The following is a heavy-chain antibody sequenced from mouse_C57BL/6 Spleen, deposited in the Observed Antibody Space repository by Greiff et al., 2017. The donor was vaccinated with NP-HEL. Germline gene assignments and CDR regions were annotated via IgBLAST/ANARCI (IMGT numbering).Heavy chain of an antibody. CDR1: GYTFTSYD. Sequence: VQLQQSGPELVKPGASVKLSCKASGYTFTSYDINWVKQRPGQGLEWIGWIYPSDGSTTYNEKFKGKATLTVDPSSSTAYMELHSLTSEDSAVYFCARNGGYDGAMDYWGQGTSVTVSS. V-gene: IGHV1-85*01. D-gene: IGHD2-2*01. CDR3: ARNGGYDGAMDY. J-gene: IGHJ4*01. CDR2: IYPSDGST.